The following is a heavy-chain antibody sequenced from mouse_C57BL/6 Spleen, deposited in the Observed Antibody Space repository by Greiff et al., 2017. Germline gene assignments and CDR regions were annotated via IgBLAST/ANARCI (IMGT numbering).Heavy chain of an antibody. D-gene: IGHD1-1*01. CDR1: GYTFTEYT. J-gene: IGHJ3*01. V-gene: IGHV1-62-2*01. Sequence: LVESGAELVKPGASVKLSCKASGYTFTEYTIHWVKQRSGQGLEWIGWFYPGSGSIKYNEKFKDKATLTADKSSSTVYMELSRLTSEDSAVYFCARHEEDYYGSSYAWFAYWGQGTLVTVSA. CDR3: ARHEEDYYGSSYAWFAY. CDR2: FYPGSGSI.